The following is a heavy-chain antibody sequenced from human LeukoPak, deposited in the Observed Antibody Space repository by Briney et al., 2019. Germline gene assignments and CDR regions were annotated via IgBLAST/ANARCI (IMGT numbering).Heavy chain of an antibody. CDR3: ARLPPSYYGSGSYLVSYNWFDP. V-gene: IGHV4-38-2*02. CDR1: GYSISSGYY. D-gene: IGHD3-10*01. CDR2: IYHSGST. J-gene: IGHJ5*02. Sequence: SETLSLTCTVSGYSISSGYYWGWIRQPPGKGLEWIGSIYHSGSTYYNPSLKSRVTISVDTSKNQFSLKLSSVTAADTAVYYCARLPPSYYGSGSYLVSYNWFDPWGQGTLVTVSS.